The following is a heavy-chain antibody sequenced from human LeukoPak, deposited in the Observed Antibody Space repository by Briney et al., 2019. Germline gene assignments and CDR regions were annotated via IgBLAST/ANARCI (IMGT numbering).Heavy chain of an antibody. CDR2: INSDGSST. J-gene: IGHJ3*02. D-gene: IGHD1-14*01. CDR3: ARVTPYRAFDI. Sequence: GGSLRLSCAASGFTFSSYWMHWVRQAPGKGLVWVSRINSDGSSTSYADSVKDRFTISRDNSKNTLYLQMNSLRAEDTAVYYCARVTPYRAFDIWGQGTMVTVSS. CDR1: GFTFSSYW. V-gene: IGHV3-74*01.